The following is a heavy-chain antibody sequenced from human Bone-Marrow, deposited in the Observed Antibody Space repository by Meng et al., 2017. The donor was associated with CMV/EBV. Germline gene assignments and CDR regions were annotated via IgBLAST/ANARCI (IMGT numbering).Heavy chain of an antibody. D-gene: IGHD3-3*01. CDR2: VNYGGSP. J-gene: IGHJ6*02. Sequence: SETLSLTCTVSGGSISSSTDYWAWIRQPPGKGLEWIGSVNYGGSPYSNPSLKSRVTISVDTSKNQFSLKLSSVTAADTAVYYCARGGREYYDFWSGYYSRDYGMDVWGQGTTVTVSS. CDR1: GGSISSSTDY. CDR3: ARGGREYYDFWSGYYSRDYGMDV. V-gene: IGHV4-39*07.